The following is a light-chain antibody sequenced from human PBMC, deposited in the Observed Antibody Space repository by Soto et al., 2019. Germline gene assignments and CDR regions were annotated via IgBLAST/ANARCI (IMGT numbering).Light chain of an antibody. V-gene: IGKV3-11*01. CDR1: QSVSSY. CDR3: QQRSNWPPYT. Sequence: EIVLTQSPATLSLSPGERATLSCRASQSVSSYLAWYQPKPGQAPRLLIYDASNRATGIPARFSCSGSGTDFPLTISSLQPEDFAVYYCQQRSNWPPYTLGQGAKVDNK. CDR2: DAS. J-gene: IGKJ2*01.